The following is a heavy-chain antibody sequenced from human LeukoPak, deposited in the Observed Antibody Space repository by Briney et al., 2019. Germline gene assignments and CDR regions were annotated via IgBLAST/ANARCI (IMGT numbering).Heavy chain of an antibody. CDR3: ARDSDGVLDY. D-gene: IGHD3-10*01. CDR1: GFTFSSYE. CDR2: ISSASTI. J-gene: IGHJ4*02. V-gene: IGHV3-48*03. Sequence: PGGSLRLSCAASGFTFSSYEMNWVRQAPGKGLEWVSYISSASTIYYADSVKGRFTISRDNAKNSLYLQMNSLRAEDTAVYYCARDSDGVLDYWGQGTLVTVSS.